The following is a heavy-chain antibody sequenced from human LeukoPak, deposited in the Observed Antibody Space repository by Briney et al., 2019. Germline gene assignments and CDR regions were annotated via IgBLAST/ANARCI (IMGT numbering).Heavy chain of an antibody. CDR3: ARRRYYDFWSGYYYWYYYYGMDV. D-gene: IGHD3-3*01. Sequence: ASVKVSCKASGYTFTGYDINWVRQAPGQGLEWMVWMNPNSGNTVYAQKFQGRVTMTRNTSISTAYMELSSLRSEDTAVYYCARRRYYDFWSGYYYWYYYYGMDVWGQGTTVTVSS. CDR1: GYTFTGYD. J-gene: IGHJ6*02. CDR2: MNPNSGNT. V-gene: IGHV1-8*01.